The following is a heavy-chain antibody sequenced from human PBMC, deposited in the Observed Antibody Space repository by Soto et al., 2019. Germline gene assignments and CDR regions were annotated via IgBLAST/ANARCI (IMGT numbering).Heavy chain of an antibody. CDR1: GDSVSRNSAA. D-gene: IGHD1-1*01. J-gene: IGHJ6*02. Sequence: SQTLSLTCAISGDSVSRNSAAWNWISQSPSRGLEWLGRTYYRSKWFNDYAVSVKSRITINPDTSKNQFSLHLNSVTPEDTAVYYCARDTVERPYYYYYFAMDVWGQGTTVTVSS. CDR3: ARDTVERPYYYYYFAMDV. V-gene: IGHV6-1*01. CDR2: TYYRSKWFN.